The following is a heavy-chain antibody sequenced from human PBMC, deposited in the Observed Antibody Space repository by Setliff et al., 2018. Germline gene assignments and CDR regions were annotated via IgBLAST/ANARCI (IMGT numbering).Heavy chain of an antibody. Sequence: ASVKVSCKASSCTFTSYGISWVRQAPGQGLEWMGWIKTYNGDTKYAQNVQDRLTMTTDTSTSTAYMELRSLRSDDTAVYYCARTLGGSSGYYSSYYYYYMGVWGKGTTVTVSS. D-gene: IGHD3-22*01. CDR3: ARTLGGSSGYYSSYYYYYMGV. V-gene: IGHV1-18*01. J-gene: IGHJ6*03. CDR1: SCTFTSYG. CDR2: IKTYNGDT.